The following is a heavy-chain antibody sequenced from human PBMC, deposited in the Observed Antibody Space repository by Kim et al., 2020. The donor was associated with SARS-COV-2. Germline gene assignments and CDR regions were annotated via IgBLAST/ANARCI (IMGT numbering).Heavy chain of an antibody. D-gene: IGHD3-10*01. V-gene: IGHV1-18*01. J-gene: IGHJ6*02. CDR1: GYTFSSYG. CDR3: ARESQETKKGWFGESNGYYYYGMDV. CDR2: ISAYNGNT. Sequence: ASVKVSCKASGYTFSSYGISWVRQAPGQGLEWMGWISAYNGNTNYAQKLQGRVTMTTDTSTSTAYMELRSLRSDDTAVYYCARESQETKKGWFGESNGYYYYGMDVWGQGTTVTVSS.